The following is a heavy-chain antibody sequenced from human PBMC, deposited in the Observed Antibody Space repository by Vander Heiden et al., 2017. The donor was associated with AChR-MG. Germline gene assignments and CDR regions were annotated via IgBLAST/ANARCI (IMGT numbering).Heavy chain of an antibody. Sequence: EVHLLESGGGLVQPGGSLRLSCPASGFTLRDHARSWVRQAPGKGLEWVSGITGSAAGTYYADSVKGRFTISRDNSKNTQYLQMSSLRAEDTALYYCAKGSTFVYEGYFDFWGQGTLVTVSS. CDR2: ITGSAAGT. V-gene: IGHV3-23*01. CDR1: GFTLRDHA. CDR3: AKGSTFVYEGYFDF. D-gene: IGHD3-16*01. J-gene: IGHJ4*02.